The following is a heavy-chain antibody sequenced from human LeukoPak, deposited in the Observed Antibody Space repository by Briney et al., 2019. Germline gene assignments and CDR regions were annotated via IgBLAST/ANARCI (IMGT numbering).Heavy chain of an antibody. CDR3: ARGDYYDSSGYWRGYYFDY. D-gene: IGHD3-22*01. V-gene: IGHV1-2*02. CDR2: INPNSGGT. J-gene: IGHJ4*02. CDR1: GYTFTGYY. Sequence: ASVKVSCKASGYTFTGYYMHWVRQAPGQGLEWMGWINPNSGGTNYAQKLQGRVTMTRDTSISTAYMELSRLRSDDTAVYYCARGDYYDSSGYWRGYYFDYWGQGTLVTVSS.